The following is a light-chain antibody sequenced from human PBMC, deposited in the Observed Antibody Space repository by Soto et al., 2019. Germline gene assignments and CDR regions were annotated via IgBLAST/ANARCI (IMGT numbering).Light chain of an antibody. J-gene: IGLJ2*01. Sequence: QSVLTQPASVSGSPGQSITISCTGTSSDVGGHKYVSWYQHHPGKAPKLMIYDVSNRPSGVSNRFSGSKSGNTASLTISGLQAEDEADYYCNSYTSTGTLRVLFGGGTKVTVL. V-gene: IGLV2-14*01. CDR1: SSDVGGHKY. CDR3: NSYTSTGTLRVL. CDR2: DVS.